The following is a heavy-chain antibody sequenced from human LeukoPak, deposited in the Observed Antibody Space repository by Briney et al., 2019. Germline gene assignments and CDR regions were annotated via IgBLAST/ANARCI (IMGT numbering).Heavy chain of an antibody. J-gene: IGHJ3*02. D-gene: IGHD3-10*01. CDR2: IWYDGSNK. Sequence: PGRSLRLSCAASGFTFSSYGMHWVRQAPGKGLEWVAVIWYDGSNKYYADSVKGRFTISRDNSKNTLYLQMNSLRAEDTAVYYCARSRGAADGFDIWGQGTMVTVSS. V-gene: IGHV3-33*01. CDR1: GFTFSSYG. CDR3: ARSRGAADGFDI.